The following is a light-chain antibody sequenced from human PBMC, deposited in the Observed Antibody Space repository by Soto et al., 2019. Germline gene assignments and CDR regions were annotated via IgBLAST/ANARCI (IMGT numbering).Light chain of an antibody. V-gene: IGKV3D-20*02. CDR2: GAS. CDR3: PPRSKWRT. J-gene: IGKJ1*01. CDR1: HSVSSSY. Sequence: EIVLTQSPGTLSFSPGERATLSCRASHSVSSSYLAWYQQKPGQAPRLLIYGASSRATGIPARFSGSGSGTEFTLTISSLQPDDFATYYCPPRSKWRTFGQGTKVDIK.